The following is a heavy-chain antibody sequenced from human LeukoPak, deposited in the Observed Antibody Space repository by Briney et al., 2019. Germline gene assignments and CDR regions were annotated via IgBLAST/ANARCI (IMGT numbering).Heavy chain of an antibody. D-gene: IGHD3-3*01. Sequence: SETLSLTCAGYGGSFSGYYWSWIRQPPGKGLEWIGEINHSGSTNYNPSLKSRVTISVDTSKNQFSLKLSSVTAADTAVYYCARGYHFWGQGTLVTVSS. CDR1: GGSFSGYY. CDR2: INHSGST. V-gene: IGHV4-34*01. J-gene: IGHJ4*02. CDR3: ARGYHF.